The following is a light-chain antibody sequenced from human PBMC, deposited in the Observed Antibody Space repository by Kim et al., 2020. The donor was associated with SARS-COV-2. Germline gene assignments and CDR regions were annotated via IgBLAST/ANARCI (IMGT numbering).Light chain of an antibody. Sequence: EIALTQSPGTLSLSPGERATLSCRASQSISSSYLGWYQQKPGQAPRLLIYGASSRATGIPDRFSGSGSGTDFALTISRLEPEDFAVYYCQQYGSSPFTFGPGTKVDIK. CDR1: QSISSSY. CDR3: QQYGSSPFT. CDR2: GAS. J-gene: IGKJ3*01. V-gene: IGKV3-20*01.